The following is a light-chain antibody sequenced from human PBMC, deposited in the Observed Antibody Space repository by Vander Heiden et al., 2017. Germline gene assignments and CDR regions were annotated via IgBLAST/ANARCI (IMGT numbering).Light chain of an antibody. J-gene: IGLJ2*01. CDR2: EGS. V-gene: IGLV2-23*03. CDR1: SSDVGSYNL. CDR3: CSYAGSSTFVV. Sequence: QSALTQPASVSGSPGQSITISCTGTSSDVGSYNLVPWYQQHPGKAPKLMIYEGSKRPSGVSNRFSGSKSGNTASLTISGLQAEEEADYYCCSYAGSSTFVVFGGGTKLTVL.